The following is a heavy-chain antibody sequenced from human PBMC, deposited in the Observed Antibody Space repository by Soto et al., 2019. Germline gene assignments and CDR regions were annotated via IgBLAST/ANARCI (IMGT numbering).Heavy chain of an antibody. J-gene: IGHJ4*02. D-gene: IGHD2-8*01. CDR3: AREGNAIDF. V-gene: IGHV3-11*01. CDR2: ISSSGGTI. CDR1: GFTFSDSY. Sequence: GGSLRLSCAASGFTFSDSYMSWIRQAPGKGLEWVSYISSSGGTIYYADSVKGRFTISRDNAKNSLYLQMDSLRAEDTAVYYCAREGNAIDFWGQGTLVTVSS.